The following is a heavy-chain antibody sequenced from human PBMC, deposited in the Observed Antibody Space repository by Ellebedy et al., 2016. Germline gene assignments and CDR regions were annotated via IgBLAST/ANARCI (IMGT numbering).Heavy chain of an antibody. CDR1: GFTFSNYF. V-gene: IGHV3-23*01. CDR2: ISGGGDKR. D-gene: IGHD2-21*02. Sequence: GESLKISXATSGFTFSNYFMTWIRQAPGKGLEWVATISGGGDKRFVADSVKGRFTISRDNSKNTLYLQMNSLRAEDTAVYYCASEVTAIGYNWFDPWGQGTLVTVSS. CDR3: ASEVTAIGYNWFDP. J-gene: IGHJ5*02.